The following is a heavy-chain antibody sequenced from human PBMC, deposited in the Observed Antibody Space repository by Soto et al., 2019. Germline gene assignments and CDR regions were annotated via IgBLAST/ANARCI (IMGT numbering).Heavy chain of an antibody. J-gene: IGHJ4*02. CDR3: ARGPGTMAKNVY. Sequence: QVQLQESGPGLVKPSQTLSLTCTVSGGSISSGGYYWSWIRQHPGKGLEWIGYIYYSGSTYYNPPHKCRVTISVDTAKNQCSLKLSSVTAADTAVYYCARGPGTMAKNVYWGQVTLVTVYS. CDR1: GGSISSGGYY. V-gene: IGHV4-31*03. CDR2: IYYSGST. D-gene: IGHD3-10*01.